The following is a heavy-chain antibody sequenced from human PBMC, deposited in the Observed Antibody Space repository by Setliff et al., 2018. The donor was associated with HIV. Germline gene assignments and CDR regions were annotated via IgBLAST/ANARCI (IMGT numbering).Heavy chain of an antibody. CDR2: INHSGST. CDR1: GGSFSGYY. V-gene: IGHV4-34*01. J-gene: IGHJ1*01. D-gene: IGHD3-22*01. Sequence: ASETLSLTCAVYGGSFSGYYWSWIRQPPGKGLEWIGEINHSGSTNFNPSLKSRFTISRDNGNRSLSLQMNTLRAEDTAVYYCARGRHHDSSGYYRGCFHSWGQGTLVTVSS. CDR3: ARGRHHDSSGYYRGCFHS.